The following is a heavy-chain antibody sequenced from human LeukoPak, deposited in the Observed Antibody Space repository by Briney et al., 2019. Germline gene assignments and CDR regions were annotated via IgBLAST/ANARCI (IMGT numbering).Heavy chain of an antibody. V-gene: IGHV4-39*01. J-gene: IGHJ4*02. Sequence: PSETPSLTCTVSGGSISSSSYYWGWIRQPPGKGLGWIGSTYYSGSTYYNPSLKSRVTISVETSKNRFSLKLSSVTAADTAVYYCAGLALIGSGDKDYWGQGTLVAVSS. CDR3: AGLALIGSGDKDY. CDR2: TYYSGST. D-gene: IGHD3-10*01. CDR1: GGSISSSSYY.